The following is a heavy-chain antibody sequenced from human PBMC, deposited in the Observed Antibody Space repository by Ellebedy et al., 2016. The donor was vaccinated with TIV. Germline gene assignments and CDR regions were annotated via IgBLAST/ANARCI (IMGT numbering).Heavy chain of an antibody. J-gene: IGHJ4*02. CDR3: ARDGGGEPAVGYFDY. D-gene: IGHD1-14*01. V-gene: IGHV3-11*04. CDR2: ISSSGSTI. CDR1: GFTFSDYY. Sequence: GESLKISCAASGFTFSDYYMSWIRQAPGKGLEWVSYISSSGSTIYYADSVKGRFTISRDNAKNSLYLQMNSLRAEDTAVYYCARDGGGEPAVGYFDYWGQGTLVTVSS.